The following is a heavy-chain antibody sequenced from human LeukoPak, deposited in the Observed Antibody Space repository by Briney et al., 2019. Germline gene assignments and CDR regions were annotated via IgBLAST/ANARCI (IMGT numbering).Heavy chain of an antibody. Sequence: SETLSLTCAVYGGSFSGYYRSWIRQPPGKGLEWIGEINHSGSTNYNPSLKSRVTISVDTSKNQFSLKLSSVTAADTAVYYCARTAPRRRITMIVVVINAFDIWGQGTMVTVSS. CDR1: GGSFSGYY. J-gene: IGHJ3*02. D-gene: IGHD3-22*01. V-gene: IGHV4-34*01. CDR3: ARTAPRRRITMIVVVINAFDI. CDR2: INHSGST.